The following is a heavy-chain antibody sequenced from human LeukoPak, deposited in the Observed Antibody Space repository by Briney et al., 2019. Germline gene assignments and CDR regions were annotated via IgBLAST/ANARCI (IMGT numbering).Heavy chain of an antibody. CDR3: ARDRGSYFDY. CDR2: IYYSRST. CDR1: GGSISSHY. Sequence: SETLSLTCTVSGGSISSHYWSWIRQPPGKGLEWVGYIYYSRSTNYNPSLKSRVTISVDTSKNQFSLKLSSVTAADTAVYYCARDRGSYFDYWGQGTLVTVSS. D-gene: IGHD1-26*01. V-gene: IGHV4-59*11. J-gene: IGHJ4*02.